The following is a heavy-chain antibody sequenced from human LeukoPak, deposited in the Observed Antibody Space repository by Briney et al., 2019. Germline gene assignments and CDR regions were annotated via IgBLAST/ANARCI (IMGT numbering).Heavy chain of an antibody. CDR2: ISGSGGST. CDR3: AKDLSPLYYYYGMDV. V-gene: IGHV3-23*01. Sequence: PGGSLRLSCAASGFTFSSYAMSWVRQAPGKGLEWVSGISGSGGSTYYADSVKGRFTISRDNSKNTLYLQTNSLSAEDTAVYYCAKDLSPLYYYYGMDVWGQGTTVTVSS. J-gene: IGHJ6*02. CDR1: GFTFSSYA.